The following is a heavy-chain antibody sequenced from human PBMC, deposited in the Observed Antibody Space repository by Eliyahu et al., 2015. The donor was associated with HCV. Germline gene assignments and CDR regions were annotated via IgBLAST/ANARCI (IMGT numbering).Heavy chain of an antibody. V-gene: IGHV3-30*18. CDR1: GFTXSSYG. Sequence: QVQLVESGGGVVQPGXSLRXSCXASGFTXSSYGMHWVRQAPGKGLEWVAIISYDGSNKYYADSVKGRFTISRDNSKNTLYLQMNSLRAEDTAVYYCAKEGATTVTTWEYWYFDLWGRGTLVTVSS. CDR2: ISYDGSNK. D-gene: IGHD4-17*01. J-gene: IGHJ2*01. CDR3: AKEGATTVTTWEYWYFDL.